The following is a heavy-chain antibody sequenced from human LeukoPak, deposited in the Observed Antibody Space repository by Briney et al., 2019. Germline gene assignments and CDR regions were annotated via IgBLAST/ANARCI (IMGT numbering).Heavy chain of an antibody. Sequence: ASVKVSCKAFGYTFTSNYMHWVRQAPGQGPEWMGVISPSGGSTTYAQKFQGRVSMTRDTSISTADMELSRLRSDDTAVYYCASGEQWLNLRTPFDYWGQGTLVTVSS. CDR2: ISPSGGST. J-gene: IGHJ4*02. CDR3: ASGEQWLNLRTPFDY. CDR1: GYTFTSNY. D-gene: IGHD6-19*01. V-gene: IGHV1-46*01.